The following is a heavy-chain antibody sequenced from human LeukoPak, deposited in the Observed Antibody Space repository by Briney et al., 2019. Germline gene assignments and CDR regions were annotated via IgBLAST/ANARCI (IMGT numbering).Heavy chain of an antibody. CDR3: ARVDSSGWYYFDY. V-gene: IGHV4-39*01. D-gene: IGHD6-19*01. CDR2: IYYSGST. J-gene: IGHJ4*02. CDR1: GGSISSYY. Sequence: PSETLSLTCTVSGGSISSYYWGWIRQPPGKGLEWIGSIYYSGSTYYNPSLKSRVTISVDTSKNQFSLKLSSVTAADTAVYYCARVDSSGWYYFDYWGQGTLVTVSS.